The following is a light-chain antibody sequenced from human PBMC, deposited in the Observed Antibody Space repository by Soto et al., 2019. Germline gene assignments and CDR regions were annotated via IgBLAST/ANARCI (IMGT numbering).Light chain of an antibody. J-gene: IGKJ4*01. CDR1: HSVASA. CDR3: QQYRDWPLT. V-gene: IGKV3-15*01. Sequence: ETVLTQSPATLSVSPGERATLSCRASHSVASAVAWYQQKPGQAPRLLIYDASTRATGIPARFSGSGSATEFTLTISSLQSEDFAVYSCQQYRDWPLTVGGGTKVDLK. CDR2: DAS.